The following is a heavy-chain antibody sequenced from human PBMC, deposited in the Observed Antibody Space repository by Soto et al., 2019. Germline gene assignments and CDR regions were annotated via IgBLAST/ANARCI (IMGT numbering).Heavy chain of an antibody. Sequence: EVELVESGGGLVQAGGSLRVSCGVSGFTSSDHYMDWVRQAPGKGLEWVGRTANKRSRYTTEYAASVKGRFIISRDDSKTSVYRQMTSLKIEETAVYYCARAGFGQVWDVWAKGPRSPSP. CDR2: TANKRSRYTT. CDR1: GFTSSDHY. CDR3: ARAGFGQVWDV. D-gene: IGHD3-16*01. J-gene: IGHJ6*02. V-gene: IGHV3-72*01.